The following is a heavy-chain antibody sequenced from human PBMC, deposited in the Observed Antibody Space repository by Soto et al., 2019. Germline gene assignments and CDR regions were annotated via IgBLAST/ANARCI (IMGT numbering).Heavy chain of an antibody. CDR3: AAGFPPDF. V-gene: IGHV3-7*01. J-gene: IGHJ4*02. CDR2: IKGDGSEK. CDR1: GFTFSISW. D-gene: IGHD2-21*01. Sequence: DVHLVESGGGLVQPGGSLTLSCAASGFTFSISWMNWVRQAPGKGLEWVANIKGDGSEKYYVDSVKGRFTISRDNAKNSLYLQMNSLRAEDTAVYYCAAGFPPDFWGQGTLVTVSS.